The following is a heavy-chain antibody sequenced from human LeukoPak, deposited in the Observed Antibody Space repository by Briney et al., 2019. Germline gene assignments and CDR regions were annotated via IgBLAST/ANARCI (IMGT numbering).Heavy chain of an antibody. CDR1: GFTFSSYA. Sequence: QSGGSLRLSCAASGFTFSSYAMSWVRQAPGKGLEWVSAISGSGGSTYYADSVKGRFTISRDNSKNTLYLQMNSLRAKDTAVYYCARDPIVGATPGYYYYYGMDVWGQGTTVTVSS. D-gene: IGHD1-26*01. V-gene: IGHV3-23*01. CDR2: ISGSGGST. CDR3: ARDPIVGATPGYYYYYGMDV. J-gene: IGHJ6*02.